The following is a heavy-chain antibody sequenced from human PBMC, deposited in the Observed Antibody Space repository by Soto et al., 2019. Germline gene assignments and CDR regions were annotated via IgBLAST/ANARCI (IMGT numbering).Heavy chain of an antibody. D-gene: IGHD6-13*01. Sequence: SETLSLTCAVYGGSFSGFYWSWIRQPPGKGLEWIGEINHSGSTNYNPSLKSRVTISVDTSKNQFSLKLSSVTVADTAVYYCARGYSSSWFWGQGTLVTVSS. CDR1: GGSFSGFY. V-gene: IGHV4-34*01. J-gene: IGHJ4*02. CDR3: ARGYSSSWF. CDR2: INHSGST.